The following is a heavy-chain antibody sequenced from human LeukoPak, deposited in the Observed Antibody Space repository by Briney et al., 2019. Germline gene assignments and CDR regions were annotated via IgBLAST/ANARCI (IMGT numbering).Heavy chain of an antibody. V-gene: IGHV1-2*06. D-gene: IGHD6-25*01. Sequence: GASVKVSCKASGYTFTGYYMQWVRQAPGQGLEWMGRISPNSGDTSFAPKFQGRVTLNRDTSISTAYMELSRLIHDDTAVYYCAKARESGSASSDYWGQGTLVTVSS. CDR2: ISPNSGDT. CDR1: GYTFTGYY. J-gene: IGHJ4*02. CDR3: AKARESGSASSDY.